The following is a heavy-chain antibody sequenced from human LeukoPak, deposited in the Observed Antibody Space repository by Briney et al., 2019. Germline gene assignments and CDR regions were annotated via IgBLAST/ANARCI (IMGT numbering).Heavy chain of an antibody. D-gene: IGHD7-27*01. CDR1: GYTFTSYG. Sequence: ASVKASCKASGYTFTSYGISWVRQAPGQGLEWMGWISAYNGNTNYAQKLQGRVTMTTDTSTSTAYMELSSLRSEDTAVYYCARSPSLRAIWGYYYYYYMDVWGKGTTVTVSS. CDR2: ISAYNGNT. CDR3: ARSPSLRAIWGYYYYYYMDV. J-gene: IGHJ6*03. V-gene: IGHV1-18*01.